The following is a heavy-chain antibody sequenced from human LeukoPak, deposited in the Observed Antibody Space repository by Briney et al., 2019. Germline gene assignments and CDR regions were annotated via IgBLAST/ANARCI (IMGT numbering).Heavy chain of an antibody. CDR2: IYYSGST. Sequence: PSETLSLTCTVSGGSMSPYHWGWIRQPPGKGLEWTGYIYYSGSTDYNPSLNSRVTISVDTSKNQFSLRLSSVTAADTAIYYCARAVSGRFDYWGQGTLVTVSS. D-gene: IGHD6-19*01. CDR3: ARAVSGRFDY. V-gene: IGHV4-59*08. J-gene: IGHJ4*02. CDR1: GGSMSPYH.